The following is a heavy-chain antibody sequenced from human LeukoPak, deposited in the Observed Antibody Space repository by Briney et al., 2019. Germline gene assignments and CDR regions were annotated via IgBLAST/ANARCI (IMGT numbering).Heavy chain of an antibody. V-gene: IGHV3-23*01. J-gene: IGHJ5*02. Sequence: PGGSLRLSCAASGFTFSSYGMSWVRQAPGKGLEWVSAISGSGGSTYYADSVKGRFTISRDNSKNTLYLQMNSLRAEDTAVYYCAKESTVTPGNVNWFDPWGQGTLVTVSS. CDR3: AKESTVTPGNVNWFDP. CDR2: ISGSGGST. D-gene: IGHD4-17*01. CDR1: GFTFSSYG.